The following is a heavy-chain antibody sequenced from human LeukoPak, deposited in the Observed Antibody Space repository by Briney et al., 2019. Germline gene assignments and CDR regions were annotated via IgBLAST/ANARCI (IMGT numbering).Heavy chain of an antibody. CDR2: IYYSGST. CDR1: GGSISSSSYY. Sequence: SKTLSLTCTVSGGSISSSSYYWGWIRQPPGKGLEWIGSIYYSGSTYYNPSLKSRVTISVDTSKNQFSLKLSSVTAADTAVYYCAREQPPLRYFDWLPSTFDYWGQGTLVTVSS. D-gene: IGHD3-9*01. J-gene: IGHJ4*02. V-gene: IGHV4-39*07. CDR3: AREQPPLRYFDWLPSTFDY.